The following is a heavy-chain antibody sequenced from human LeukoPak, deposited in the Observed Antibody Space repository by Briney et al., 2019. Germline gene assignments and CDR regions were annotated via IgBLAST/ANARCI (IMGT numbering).Heavy chain of an antibody. J-gene: IGHJ2*01. CDR2: INHSGRT. D-gene: IGHD3-10*01. CDR1: GGSFSGYY. CDR3: ARGPYGSGKTPERYWYFDL. V-gene: IGHV4-34*01. Sequence: SETLSLTCAVYGGSFSGYYWSWIRQPPGKGLEWIGEINHSGRTNYNPSLKSRVTISVDTSKNQFSPKLSSVTAADTAVYYCARGPYGSGKTPERYWYFDLWGRGTLVTVSS.